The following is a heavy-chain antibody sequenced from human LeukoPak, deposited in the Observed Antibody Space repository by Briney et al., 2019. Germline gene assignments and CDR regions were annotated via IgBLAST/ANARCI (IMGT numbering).Heavy chain of an antibody. V-gene: IGHV3-11*04. D-gene: IGHD6-19*01. CDR2: ISSSSNNI. CDR1: GFTFSDYY. CDR3: ARGSYSSGWYYFDY. Sequence: PGGSLRLSCAASGFTFSDYYMTWIRQAPGKGLEWVSYISSSSNNIHYANSVRGRFTISRDNAKNSVYLQMNSLRAEDTAVYYCARGSYSSGWYYFDYWGQGTLVTVSS. J-gene: IGHJ4*02.